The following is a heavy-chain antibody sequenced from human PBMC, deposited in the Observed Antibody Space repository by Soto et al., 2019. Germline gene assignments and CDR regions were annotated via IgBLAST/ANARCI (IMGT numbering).Heavy chain of an antibody. CDR3: LKDAPNGSIDD. V-gene: IGHV3-9*01. J-gene: IGHJ4*02. CDR2: VSPTGDTV. Sequence: VQVVASGGCLVQPGRSLRLSCAVSGFRFEQYVMHWVRQAPGKGMECVSTVSPTGDTVAYADSVEGRFTVSRDNAKNSLYLQMNSLKGDDTAFYYCLKDAPNGSIDDWGQGTLGTVSS. D-gene: IGHD3-10*01. CDR1: GFRFEQYV.